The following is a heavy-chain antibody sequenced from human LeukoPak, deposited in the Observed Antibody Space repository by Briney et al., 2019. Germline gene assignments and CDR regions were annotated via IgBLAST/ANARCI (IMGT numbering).Heavy chain of an antibody. V-gene: IGHV4-39*07. Sequence: PSETLSLTCTVSGGPISSSSYYWGWIRQPPGKGLEWIGSIYYSGSTYYNPSLKSRVTISVDTSKNQFSLKLSSVTAADTAVYYYARVYGDYVDGFDPWGQGTLVTVSS. D-gene: IGHD4-17*01. J-gene: IGHJ5*02. CDR3: ARVYGDYVDGFDP. CDR2: IYYSGST. CDR1: GGPISSSSYY.